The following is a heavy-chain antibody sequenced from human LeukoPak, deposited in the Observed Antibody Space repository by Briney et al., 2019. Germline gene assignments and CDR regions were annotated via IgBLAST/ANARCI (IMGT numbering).Heavy chain of an antibody. Sequence: PGGSLRLSCAASGXTFSSYDMYWVRQAPGKGLEYVSGISSNGGSTYYANSVKGRLTISRDNSKNTLYLQMNSLRAEDTAVYYCAKGVAVAGTLLTPPDCWGQGTLVTVSS. CDR2: ISSNGGST. CDR1: GXTFSSYD. CDR3: AKGVAVAGTLLTPPDC. D-gene: IGHD6-19*01. J-gene: IGHJ4*02. V-gene: IGHV3-64*01.